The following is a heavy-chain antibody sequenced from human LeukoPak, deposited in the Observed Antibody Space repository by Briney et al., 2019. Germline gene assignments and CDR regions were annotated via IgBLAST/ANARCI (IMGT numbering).Heavy chain of an antibody. CDR3: ASRKLGNDY. J-gene: IGHJ4*02. CDR1: GGSVSDYY. Sequence: SETLSLTCTVSGGSVSDYYWSWIRQSPGKGLEWIGYIYYTGSTSYNPSLRSRVTMSADTYKNQFSLKLSSVTAAVTAVYYCASRKLGNDYWGQGTLVTVSS. D-gene: IGHD7-27*01. CDR2: IYYTGST. V-gene: IGHV4-59*02.